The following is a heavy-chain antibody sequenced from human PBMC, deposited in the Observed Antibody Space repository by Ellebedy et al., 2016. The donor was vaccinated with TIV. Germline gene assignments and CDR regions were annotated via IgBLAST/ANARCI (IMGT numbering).Heavy chain of an antibody. CDR2: IKQDGSEK. CDR3: ARMTGTTGPN. V-gene: IGHV3-7*02. D-gene: IGHD1-7*01. J-gene: IGHJ4*02. CDR1: GFTSSLYW. Sequence: GGSLRLSXAASGFTSSLYWMTWVRQAPGKGLEWVANIKQDGSEKYYMDSVKGRFTISRDNAKNSLYVQMNSLRAEDTAVYYCARMTGTTGPNWGQGTLVTVSS.